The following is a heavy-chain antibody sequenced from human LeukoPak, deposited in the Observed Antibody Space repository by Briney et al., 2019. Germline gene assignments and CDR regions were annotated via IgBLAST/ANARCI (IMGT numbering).Heavy chain of an antibody. CDR2: ISGSGGST. CDR3: AKDSVDTAMVPTNYYYSYYMDV. J-gene: IGHJ6*03. CDR1: GFTFSIYA. Sequence: PGGSLRLSCAASGFTFSIYAMSWVRQAPGKGLEWVSSISGSGGSTYYADSVKGRFTISRDNSKNTLYLQMNSLRAEDTAVYYCAKDSVDTAMVPTNYYYSYYMDVWGKGTTVTVSS. D-gene: IGHD5-18*01. V-gene: IGHV3-23*01.